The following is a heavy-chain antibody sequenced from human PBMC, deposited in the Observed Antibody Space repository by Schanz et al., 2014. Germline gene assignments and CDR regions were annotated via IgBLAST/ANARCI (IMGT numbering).Heavy chain of an antibody. J-gene: IGHJ3*02. CDR2: INTANGNA. CDR3: ARDLPYCDGGKCYSDGFDI. Sequence: QVQVVQSGAELKKPGASVKVSCKASGYTFSSHGIHWLRQAPGQSLEWMGWINTANGNAKYSANCQARVTITRDTSATTAYMELTNLRSEDTAVYYCARDLPYCDGGKCYSDGFDIWGQGHWSPSLQ. D-gene: IGHD2-21*01. CDR1: GYTFSSHG. V-gene: IGHV1-3*04.